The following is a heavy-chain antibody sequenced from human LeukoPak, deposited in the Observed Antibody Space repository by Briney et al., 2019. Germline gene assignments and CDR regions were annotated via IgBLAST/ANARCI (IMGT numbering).Heavy chain of an antibody. CDR2: IYSSGGT. J-gene: IGHJ3*02. CDR1: GFTVSSNY. Sequence: GGSLRLSCEASGFTVSSNYMSWVRQAPGKGLERVSVIYSSGGTDYADSVKGRFTISSDNSKSTLSLQMNSLRAEDTAVYYCARGGLGKEAFDIWGQGTMVTVSS. CDR3: ARGGLGKEAFDI. D-gene: IGHD3-10*01. V-gene: IGHV3-53*01.